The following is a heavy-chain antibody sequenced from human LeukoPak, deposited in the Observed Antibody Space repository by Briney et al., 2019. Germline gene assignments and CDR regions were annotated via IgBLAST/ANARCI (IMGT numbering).Heavy chain of an antibody. CDR1: GFTFSSYS. D-gene: IGHD1-26*01. CDR3: ARGGVYSGSPFDY. J-gene: IGHJ4*02. CDR2: IDSSSSTV. Sequence: GGSLRLSCAASGFTFSSYSMNWVRQAPGKGLEWLLYIDSSSSTVYYADSVKGRFIISRDNPKKSLYLQMNNLRAEDSAVYYCARGGVYSGSPFDYWGQGTLVTVSS. V-gene: IGHV3-48*04.